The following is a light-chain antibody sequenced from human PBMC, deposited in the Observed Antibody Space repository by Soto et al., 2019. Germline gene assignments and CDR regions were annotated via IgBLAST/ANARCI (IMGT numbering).Light chain of an antibody. CDR3: QQYVNLPYT. J-gene: IGKJ2*01. CDR2: DTT. Sequence: DIQMTQSPPSLAASVGDIVTITCQARQDLTNYLNWYQQKPGEAPKLLIYDTTTLEEGVPARFSGGGSGTDFTFTINGLQPEDAAIYSCQQYVNLPYTFGQGTTREIK. V-gene: IGKV1-33*01. CDR1: QDLTNY.